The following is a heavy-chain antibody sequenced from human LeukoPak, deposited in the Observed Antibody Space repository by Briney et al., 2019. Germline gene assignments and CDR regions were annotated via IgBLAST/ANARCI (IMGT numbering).Heavy chain of an antibody. Sequence: SETLSLTCTVSGGSISSGGYYWSWIRQHPGKGLEWIGYIYYSGSTYYNPSLKSRVTISVDTSKNQFSLKLSSVTAADTAVYYCARARYGSGSYYQKYYFDYWGQGTLVTVSS. CDR1: GGSISSGGYY. V-gene: IGHV4-31*03. CDR2: IYYSGST. D-gene: IGHD3-10*01. J-gene: IGHJ4*02. CDR3: ARARYGSGSYYQKYYFDY.